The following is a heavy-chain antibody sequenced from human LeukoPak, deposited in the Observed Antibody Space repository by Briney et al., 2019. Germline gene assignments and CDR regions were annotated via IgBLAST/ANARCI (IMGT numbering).Heavy chain of an antibody. CDR2: IIPIFGTA. CDR1: GGTFSSYA. CDR3: ARGGGFITIFGVVTPIYCYGMDV. V-gene: IGHV1-69*01. Sequence: GSSVKVSCKASGGTFSSYAISWVRQAPGQGLEWMGGIIPIFGTANYAQKFQGRVTITADESTSTAYMELSSLRSEDTAVYYCARGGGFITIFGVVTPIYCYGMDVWGQGTTVTVSS. J-gene: IGHJ6*02. D-gene: IGHD3-3*01.